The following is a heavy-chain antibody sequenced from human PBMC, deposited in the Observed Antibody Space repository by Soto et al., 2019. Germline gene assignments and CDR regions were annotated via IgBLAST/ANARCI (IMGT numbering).Heavy chain of an antibody. CDR2: INHSGST. CDR1: GGSFSGYY. J-gene: IGHJ4*02. D-gene: IGHD5-12*01. V-gene: IGHV4-34*01. Sequence: QVQLQQCGAGLLKPSETLSLTCAVYGGSFSGYYWSWIRQPPGKGLEWIGEINHSGSTNYNPSLKSRVTLSVYTSRNQFSLTLTSVPAADTAVYYRARRRDGYPPLDYWGQGTLVAVSS. CDR3: ARRRDGYPPLDY.